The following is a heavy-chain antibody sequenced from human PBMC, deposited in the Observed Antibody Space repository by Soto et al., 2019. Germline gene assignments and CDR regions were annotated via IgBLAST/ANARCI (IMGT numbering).Heavy chain of an antibody. CDR2: IFSSGST. D-gene: IGHD5-12*01. J-gene: IGHJ4*02. CDR1: GGSINTFY. CDR3: AREGSYSAYNFAHGIQLWSFDF. V-gene: IGHV4-4*07. Sequence: SETLSLTCTVSGGSINTFYWSWVRQPAGKGLEWIGRIFSSGSTSFNPSLESRIAMSVDTSKNHFSLNLSSVTAADMAVYYCAREGSYSAYNFAHGIQLWSFDFWGQGALVTVSS.